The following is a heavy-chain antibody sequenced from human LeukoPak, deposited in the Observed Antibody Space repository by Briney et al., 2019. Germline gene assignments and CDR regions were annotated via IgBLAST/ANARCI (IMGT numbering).Heavy chain of an antibody. J-gene: IGHJ4*02. Sequence: PGGSLRLSCAASGFTFRSYAMHWVRQAPGKGLEWVAVISYDGSNKYYADSVKGRFTISRDNSKNTLYLRMNSLRAEDTAVYYCARDGGNRAVAAYSDIPFDYWGQGTLVTVSS. CDR3: ARDGGNRAVAAYSDIPFDY. V-gene: IGHV3-30*04. CDR1: GFTFRSYA. D-gene: IGHD6-19*01. CDR2: ISYDGSNK.